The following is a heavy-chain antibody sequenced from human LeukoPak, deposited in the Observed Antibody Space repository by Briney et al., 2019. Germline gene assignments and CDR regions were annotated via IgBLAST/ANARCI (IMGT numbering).Heavy chain of an antibody. CDR3: AREEYNYGQFEY. V-gene: IGHV4-39*02. Sequence: SETLSLTCTVSGVSISSSNSYWGWIRQPPGKGLEWIGSIYYSGNTYYNASLKSQVSISIDTSKNQFSLKLTSVTAADTAVYYCAREEYNYGQFEYWGQGTLVTVSS. J-gene: IGHJ4*02. CDR2: IYYSGNT. CDR1: GVSISSSNSY. D-gene: IGHD5-18*01.